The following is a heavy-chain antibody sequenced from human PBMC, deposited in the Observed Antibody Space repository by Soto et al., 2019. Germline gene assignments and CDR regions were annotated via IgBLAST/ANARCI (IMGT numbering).Heavy chain of an antibody. CDR2: IRSRDSDYAT. CDR1: GFTISGSV. D-gene: IGHD6-6*01. CDR3: TTYGNSSKGFDY. J-gene: IGHJ4*02. Sequence: EVQLVESGGGLVHPGGSLKLSCAVSGFTISGSVMHGVRQAPGKGLEWLGRIRSRDSDYATSYAESVKGRVTISRDDSKNTAYLQVTSLKIEDTALYYCTTYGNSSKGFDYWGQGTLVTVSS. V-gene: IGHV3-73*01.